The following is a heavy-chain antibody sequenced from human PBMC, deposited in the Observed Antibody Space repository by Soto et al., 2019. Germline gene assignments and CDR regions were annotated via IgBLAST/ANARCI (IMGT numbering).Heavy chain of an antibody. V-gene: IGHV1-2*04. CDR2: INPNSGAT. D-gene: IGHD2-2*01. Sequence: ASVKVSCKASGYTFTDYYLYWVRQAPGQGLEWMGWINPNSGATNYAQKFQGWVTMTRDTSISTAYMEVRRLKSDDTAVYYCAMSFCIGPGCFGYQYKVWAFWGKGSTDTVSS. CDR3: AMSFCIGPGCFGYQYKVWAF. CDR1: GYTFTDYY. J-gene: IGHJ6*04.